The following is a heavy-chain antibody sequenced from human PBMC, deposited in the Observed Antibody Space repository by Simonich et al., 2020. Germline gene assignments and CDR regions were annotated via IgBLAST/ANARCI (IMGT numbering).Heavy chain of an antibody. CDR3: ARDPVVPAAIRNAFDI. V-gene: IGHV1-2*02. Sequence: QVQLVQSGAEVKKPGASVKVSCKASGYTFTGYYMHWVRQAPGQGLEGRGWSNPNSGGTNYAQKFQGRVTMTRDTSISTAYRELSRLRSDDTAVYYCARDPVVPAAIRNAFDIWGQGTMVTVSS. J-gene: IGHJ3*02. CDR2: SNPNSGGT. D-gene: IGHD2-2*01. CDR1: GYTFTGYY.